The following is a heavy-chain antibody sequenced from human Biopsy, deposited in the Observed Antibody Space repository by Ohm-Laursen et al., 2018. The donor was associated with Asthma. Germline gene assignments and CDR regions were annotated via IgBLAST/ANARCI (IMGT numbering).Heavy chain of an antibody. Sequence: PSETLSLTCTVSGASITTSPSYWSWLRLLPGKGLEWIGCIYYSGETFFNPSLKNPLFMSLDSSKNQFSLKMTSVTVADTAVYFCARNLPGYTYGPFEDWGQGTLATVSS. CDR1: GASITTSPSY. CDR2: IYYSGET. CDR3: ARNLPGYTYGPFED. D-gene: IGHD5-18*01. V-gene: IGHV4-31*01. J-gene: IGHJ4*02.